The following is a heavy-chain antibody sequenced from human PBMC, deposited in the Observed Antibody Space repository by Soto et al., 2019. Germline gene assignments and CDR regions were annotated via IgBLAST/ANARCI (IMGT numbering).Heavy chain of an antibody. CDR3: AAGDGYNSQGLY. V-gene: IGHV3-30*14. D-gene: IGHD5-12*01. CDR1: GFTFSSYA. Sequence: PGGSLRLSCAASGFTFSSYAMHWVRQTPGKGLEWVALISYDGGNKYYADSVKGRFTISRHNSENTLYLQMSSLRADDTAVYYCAAGDGYNSQGLYWGQGTLVTVSS. J-gene: IGHJ4*02. CDR2: ISYDGGNK.